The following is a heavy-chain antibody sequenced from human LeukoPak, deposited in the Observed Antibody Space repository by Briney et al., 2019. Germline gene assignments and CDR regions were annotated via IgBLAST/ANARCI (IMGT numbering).Heavy chain of an antibody. J-gene: IGHJ5*02. CDR1: GYTFTGYY. CDR3: ARGGCSGGSCYSSWFDP. CDR2: INPNSGGT. V-gene: IGHV1-2*02. D-gene: IGHD2-15*01. Sequence: GASVKVSCKASGYTFTGYYMHWVRQAPGQGLEWMGWINPNSGGTNYAQKFQGRVTMTRDTSISTAYMELSRLRSDDTAVYYCARGGCSGGSCYSSWFDPWGQGILVTVSS.